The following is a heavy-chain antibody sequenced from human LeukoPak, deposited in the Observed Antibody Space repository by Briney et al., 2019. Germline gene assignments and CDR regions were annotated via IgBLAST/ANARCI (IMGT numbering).Heavy chain of an antibody. CDR2: IYYSGST. V-gene: IGHV4-30-4*07. CDR3: ARGISGYLFPKELFRANPTDHDAFDI. Sequence: ETSETLSLTCAVSGGSISSGDYSWSWIRQPPGKGLEWNGYIYYSGSTYYNPSLKSRVTISVDTSKNQFSLKLSSVTAADTAVYYCARGISGYLFPKELFRANPTDHDAFDIWGQGTMVTVSS. J-gene: IGHJ3*02. CDR1: GGSISSGDYS. D-gene: IGHD2-15*01.